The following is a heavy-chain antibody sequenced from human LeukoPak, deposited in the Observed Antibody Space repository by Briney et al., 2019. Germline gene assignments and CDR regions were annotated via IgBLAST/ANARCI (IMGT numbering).Heavy chain of an antibody. Sequence: PSETLSLTCTVSGGSISSYYWSWIRQPAGKGLEWIGYIYYSGSTNYNPSLKSRVTISVDTSKNQFSLKLSSVTAADTAVYYCARGTILNWFDPWGQGTLVTVSS. V-gene: IGHV4-59*01. CDR1: GGSISSYY. J-gene: IGHJ5*02. D-gene: IGHD3-3*01. CDR3: ARGTILNWFDP. CDR2: IYYSGST.